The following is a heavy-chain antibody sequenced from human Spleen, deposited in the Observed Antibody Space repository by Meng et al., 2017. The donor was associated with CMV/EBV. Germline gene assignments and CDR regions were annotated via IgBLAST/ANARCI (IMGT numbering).Heavy chain of an antibody. CDR3: ARMLWAIAVAGT. CDR1: GGSFSDYD. V-gene: IGHV4-34*01. J-gene: IGHJ5*02. D-gene: IGHD6-19*01. CDR2: INQSGST. Sequence: TCGVNGGSFSDYDWSWIRQPPDKGLEWIGEINQSGSTNYNPSLKSRVTMSLDTSKNQFSLKLSSVTAADTAVYYCARMLWAIAVAGTWGQGTLVTVSS.